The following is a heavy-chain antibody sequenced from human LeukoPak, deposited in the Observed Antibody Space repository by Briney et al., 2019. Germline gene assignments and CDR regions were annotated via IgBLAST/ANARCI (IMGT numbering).Heavy chain of an antibody. J-gene: IGHJ4*02. Sequence: SQTLSLTCTVSGGSISSGGYYWSWIRQHPGKGLEGIGYIYYSGSTYYNPSLKSRVTISVDTSKNQFSLKLSSVTAADTAVYYCASAYYYDSSGYYHFDYWGQGTLVTVSS. D-gene: IGHD3-22*01. CDR2: IYYSGST. CDR1: GGSISSGGYY. CDR3: ASAYYYDSSGYYHFDY. V-gene: IGHV4-31*03.